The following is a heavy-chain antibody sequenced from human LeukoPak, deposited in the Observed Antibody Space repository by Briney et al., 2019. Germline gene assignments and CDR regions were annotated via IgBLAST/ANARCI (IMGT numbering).Heavy chain of an antibody. Sequence: SVKVSCKASGGTFSSYAISWVRQAPGQGLEWMGGIIPIFGTANYAQKFQGRVTITTDESTSTAYMELSSLRSEDTAVYYCARDLGIAARRVYNWFDPWGQGTLVTVSS. CDR1: GGTFSSYA. CDR2: IIPIFGTA. V-gene: IGHV1-69*05. D-gene: IGHD6-6*01. CDR3: ARDLGIAARRVYNWFDP. J-gene: IGHJ5*02.